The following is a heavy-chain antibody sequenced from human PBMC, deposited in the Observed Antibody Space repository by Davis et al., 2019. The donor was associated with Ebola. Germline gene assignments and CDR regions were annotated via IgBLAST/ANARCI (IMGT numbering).Heavy chain of an antibody. CDR2: IAAYNGYT. V-gene: IGHV1-18*01. CDR1: GYSFTTYG. Sequence: ASVKVSCKPSGYSFTTYGIMWVRQAPGQGLEWMGWIAAYNGYTNYVQNFQGRVTMTIDPSASTAYMELRSLRSDDTAVYYCARVVDTWRVVDDYWGQGTLVTVSS. J-gene: IGHJ4*02. D-gene: IGHD2-15*01. CDR3: ARVVDTWRVVDDY.